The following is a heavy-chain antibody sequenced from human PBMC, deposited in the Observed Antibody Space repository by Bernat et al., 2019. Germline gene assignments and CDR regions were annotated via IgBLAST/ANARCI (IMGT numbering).Heavy chain of an antibody. V-gene: IGHV1-69*01. Sequence: QVQLVQSGAEVKKPGSSVKVSCKASGGTFSSYAISWVRQAPGQGLEWMGGIIPIFGTANYAQKFQGRVTLTADESTSTAYMGLSSLRSEDTAVYYCARASRPHYYDSSGYYYVYWFDPWGQGTLVTVSS. D-gene: IGHD3-22*01. CDR1: GGTFSSYA. CDR2: IIPIFGTA. CDR3: ARASRPHYYDSSGYYYVYWFDP. J-gene: IGHJ5*02.